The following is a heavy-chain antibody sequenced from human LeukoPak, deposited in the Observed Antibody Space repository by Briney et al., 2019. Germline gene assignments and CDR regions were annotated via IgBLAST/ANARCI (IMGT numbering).Heavy chain of an antibody. CDR2: INHSGST. CDR1: GGSFSGYY. Sequence: SETLSLTCAVYGGSFSGYYWSWIRQPPGKGLEWIGEINHSGSTNYNPSLKSRVTISVDTSKNQFSLKLSSVTAADTAVYYCASRYCSGGSCAFDYWGQGTLATVSS. V-gene: IGHV4-34*01. CDR3: ASRYCSGGSCAFDY. D-gene: IGHD2-15*01. J-gene: IGHJ4*02.